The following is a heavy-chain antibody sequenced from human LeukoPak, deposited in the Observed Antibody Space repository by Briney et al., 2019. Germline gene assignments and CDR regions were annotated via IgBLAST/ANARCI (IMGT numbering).Heavy chain of an antibody. Sequence: GRSLRLSCAASGFTFSSYGMHWVRQAPGKGLEWVAVIWYDGSNKYYADSVKGRFTISRDNSKNTLYLQMNSLRAEDTAVYYCARAVGQQLAPAYFQHWGQGTLVTVSA. V-gene: IGHV3-33*01. J-gene: IGHJ1*01. CDR2: IWYDGSNK. CDR3: ARAVGQQLAPAYFQH. CDR1: GFTFSSYG. D-gene: IGHD6-13*01.